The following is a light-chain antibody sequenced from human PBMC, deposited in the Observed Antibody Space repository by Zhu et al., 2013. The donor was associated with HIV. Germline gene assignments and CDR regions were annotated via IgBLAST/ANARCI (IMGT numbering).Light chain of an antibody. J-gene: IGKJ2*01. CDR2: SAS. Sequence: AIRMTQSPSSFSASTGDRVTITCRASQHIANYLAWYQQRPGKAPKLLISSASTLQSGVPSRFSGSGSGTDFTLTIGCLQSEDFAMYYCQQYDSYPYTFGQGTKLEIK. CDR3: QQYDSYPYT. V-gene: IGKV1-8*01. CDR1: QHIANY.